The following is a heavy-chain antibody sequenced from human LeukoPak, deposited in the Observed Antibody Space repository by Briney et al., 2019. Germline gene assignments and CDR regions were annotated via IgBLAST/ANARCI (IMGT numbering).Heavy chain of an antibody. J-gene: IGHJ4*02. CDR3: ARLFLCSGGSCYSKYYFDY. V-gene: IGHV4-39*01. D-gene: IGHD2-15*01. CDR1: GGSISSYY. Sequence: SETLSLTCTVSGGSISSYYWGWIRQPPGKGLEWVGSIYYSGSTHHNPSLQGRVTISVDTSKSQFSLRLSSVTAADTAVYYCARLFLCSGGSCYSKYYFDYWGQGTLVTVSS. CDR2: IYYSGST.